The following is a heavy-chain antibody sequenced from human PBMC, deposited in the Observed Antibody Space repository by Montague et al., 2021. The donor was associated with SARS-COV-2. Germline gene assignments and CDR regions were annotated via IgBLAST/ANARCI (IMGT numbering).Heavy chain of an antibody. CDR2: IYHTGSN. J-gene: IGHJ4*02. CDR1: GDSISTYYW. D-gene: IGHD3-10*01. CDR3: ARKGSGGSDLAY. Sequence: SETLSLTCVVSGDSISTYYWRSFLRLPPGKRQGWVEEIYHTGSNKYKPPSNSLASMSVNKYWNQFPPRLTSVTAADTAIYYCARKGSGGSDLAYWGQGTLVTVSS. V-gene: IGHV4-4*02.